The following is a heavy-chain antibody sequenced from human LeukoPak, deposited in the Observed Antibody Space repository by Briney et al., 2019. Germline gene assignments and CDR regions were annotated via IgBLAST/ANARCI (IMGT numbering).Heavy chain of an antibody. V-gene: IGHV4-39*01. Sequence: SETLSLTCTVSGGSTGSSGYFWGWVRQPPGKGLDRIGSISHSGSTNYNPSPKSRVTISVDASKNQFSLKLTSVTAADTAVYYCTRGLTIAGTASWGQGTLVTVSS. CDR3: TRGLTIAGTAS. J-gene: IGHJ5*02. CDR1: GGSTGSSGYF. CDR2: ISHSGST. D-gene: IGHD6-13*01.